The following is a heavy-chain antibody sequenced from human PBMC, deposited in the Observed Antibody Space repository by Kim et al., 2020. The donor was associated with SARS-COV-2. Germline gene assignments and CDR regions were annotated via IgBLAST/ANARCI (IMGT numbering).Heavy chain of an antibody. V-gene: IGHV3-30*18. J-gene: IGHJ1*01. CDR2: ISYDGSNK. D-gene: IGHD6-13*01. CDR3: AKGHLFKYSSSWPAEYFQH. Sequence: GGSLRLSCAASGFTFSSYGMHWVRQAPGKGLEWVAVISYDGSNKYYADSVKGRFTISRDNSKNTLYLQMNSLRAEDTAVYYCAKGHLFKYSSSWPAEYFQHWGQGTLVTVSS. CDR1: GFTFSSYG.